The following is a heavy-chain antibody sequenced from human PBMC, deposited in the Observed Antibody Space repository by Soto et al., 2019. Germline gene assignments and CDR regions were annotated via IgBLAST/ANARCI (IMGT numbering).Heavy chain of an antibody. CDR3: ANDPIAAIGVGDY. J-gene: IGHJ4*02. CDR1: GFTFSSYA. Sequence: EVQLLESGGGLVQPGGFLRLSCAASGFTFSSYAMSWVRQAPGKGLEWVSAISGSGGSTYYADSVKGRFTISRDNSKNTLYLQMNSLRAEDTAVYYCANDPIAAIGVGDYWGQGTLVTVSS. CDR2: ISGSGGST. D-gene: IGHD2-2*02. V-gene: IGHV3-23*01.